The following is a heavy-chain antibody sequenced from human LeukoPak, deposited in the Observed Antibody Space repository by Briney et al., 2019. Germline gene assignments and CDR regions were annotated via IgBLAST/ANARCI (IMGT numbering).Heavy chain of an antibody. V-gene: IGHV4-59*01. J-gene: IGHJ4*02. CDR1: GGSISSYY. CDR3: ARDGYSGNDGL. CDR2: IYYSGYT. D-gene: IGHD5-12*01. Sequence: SETLSLTCTVSGGSISSYYWSWIRQPPGKGLEWIGYIYYSGYTNYNPSLKSRVTISVDTSKNQFSLKLSSVTAADTAVYYCARDGYSGNDGLWGQGTLVTVSS.